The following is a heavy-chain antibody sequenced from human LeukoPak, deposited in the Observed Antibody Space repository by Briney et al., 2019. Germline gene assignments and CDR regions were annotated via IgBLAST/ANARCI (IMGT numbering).Heavy chain of an antibody. Sequence: GGXLRLSCAASGFTFSSYGMHWVRQAPGKGLEGVAVIWYDGSKKYYADSVKGRFTISRDNSKKTLYLQMNSLRAEDTAVYYCARDGYDGAFDIWGQGTMVTVSS. CDR2: IWYDGSKK. CDR3: ARDGYDGAFDI. V-gene: IGHV3-33*01. D-gene: IGHD5-12*01. J-gene: IGHJ3*02. CDR1: GFTFSSYG.